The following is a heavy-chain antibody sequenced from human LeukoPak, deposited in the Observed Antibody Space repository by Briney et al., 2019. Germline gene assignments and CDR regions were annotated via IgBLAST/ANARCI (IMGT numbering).Heavy chain of an antibody. CDR2: ITSSGATM. D-gene: IGHD6-13*01. CDR3: AREGVAADY. Sequence: PGGSLRLSCAASGFTFSSYEMNWVRQAPGKGLEWVAYITSSGATMYYADSVRGRFIISRDNAKNSLYLQMNSLRAEDTAVYYCAREGVAADYWGQGTLVIVSS. J-gene: IGHJ4*02. V-gene: IGHV3-48*03. CDR1: GFTFSSYE.